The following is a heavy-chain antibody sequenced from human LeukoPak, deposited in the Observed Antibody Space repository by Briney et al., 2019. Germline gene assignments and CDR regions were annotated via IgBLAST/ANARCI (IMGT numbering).Heavy chain of an antibody. CDR3: ASTSDYGDYHLDY. V-gene: IGHV4-39*01. CDR2: IYYSGST. CDR1: GGSISSSSYY. J-gene: IGHJ4*02. D-gene: IGHD4-17*01. Sequence: SETLSLTCTVSGGSISSSSYYWGWIRQPPGKGLEWIGSIYYSGSTYYNPSLKSRVTTSVDTPKNQFSLKLSSVTAADTAVYYCASTSDYGDYHLDYWGQGTLVTVSS.